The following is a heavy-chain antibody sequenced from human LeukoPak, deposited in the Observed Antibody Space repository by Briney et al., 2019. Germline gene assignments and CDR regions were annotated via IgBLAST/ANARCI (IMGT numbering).Heavy chain of an antibody. CDR2: INPNSGGT. D-gene: IGHD1-20*01. CDR3: ARDSNWNDGMDV. CDR1: GYTFTGYY. V-gene: IGHV1-2*02. J-gene: IGHJ6*02. Sequence: ASVKVSCKASGYTFTGYYMHWVRQASGQGLEWMGWINPNSGGTNYAQKFQGRVTMTRDTSISTAYMELSRLRSDDTAVYYCARDSNWNDGMDVWGQGTTVTVSS.